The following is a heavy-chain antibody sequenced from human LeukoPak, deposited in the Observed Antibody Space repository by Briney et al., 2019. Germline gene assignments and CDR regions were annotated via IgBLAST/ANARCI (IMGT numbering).Heavy chain of an antibody. CDR1: GYTFTGYY. CDR3: ARAVVTGDAFDI. J-gene: IGHJ3*02. V-gene: IGHV1-2*06. D-gene: IGHD2-21*02. Sequence: ASVKVSCKASGYTFTGYYIHWVRQAPGQGLEWMGRINPNSGGTNYAQKFQGRVTITADESTSTAYMELSSLRSEDTAVYCCARAVVTGDAFDIWGQGTMVTVSS. CDR2: INPNSGGT.